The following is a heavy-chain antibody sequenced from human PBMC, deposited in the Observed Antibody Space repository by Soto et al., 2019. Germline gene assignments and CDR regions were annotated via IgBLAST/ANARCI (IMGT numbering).Heavy chain of an antibody. J-gene: IGHJ5*02. CDR2: ISGSGVIK. CDR1: GFTFSNYA. Sequence: EVQLLQSGGGWEQRGGSLRLSCAASGFTFSNYAMAWVRQAPGKGLEWVSSISGSGVIKYYADSVQGRFTISRDNSNNTLSVQMNSLRVEDTAIYYCAKDLTSMVRVVLPSPWGQGILVTVSS. D-gene: IGHD3-10*01. V-gene: IGHV3-23*01. CDR3: AKDLTSMVRVVLPSP.